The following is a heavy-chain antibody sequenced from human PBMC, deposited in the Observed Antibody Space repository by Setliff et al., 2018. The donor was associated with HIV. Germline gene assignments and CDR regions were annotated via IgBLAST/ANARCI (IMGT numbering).Heavy chain of an antibody. D-gene: IGHD6-19*01. V-gene: IGHV4-4*07. CDR2: IYSIGST. J-gene: IGHJ4*02. CDR3: ARSLLPSITVAGTIGY. CDR1: GGSLSSYY. Sequence: SETLSLTCTVSGGSLSSYYWSWIRQPAGKGLEWIGRIYSIGSTKYNPFLQSRVTMSRDTSKNQFSLHLRSVTAADTAVYYCARSLLPSITVAGTIGYWGQGSLVTVSS.